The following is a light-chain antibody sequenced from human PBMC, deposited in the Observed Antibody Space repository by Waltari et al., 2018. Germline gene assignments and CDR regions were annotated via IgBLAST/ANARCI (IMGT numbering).Light chain of an antibody. CDR3: QNQERVPAT. CDR1: PSIGRY. J-gene: IGKJ1*01. Sequence: EIVLTQSPGTLSLSPGERATLSCRARPSIGRYLAWYQQKPDQAPRLLISGASSRATGIPDRFSGSAAGTDVSLTISRLGPEDGAVYYCQNQERVPATFGQGTKVEIK. CDR2: GAS. V-gene: IGKV3-20*01.